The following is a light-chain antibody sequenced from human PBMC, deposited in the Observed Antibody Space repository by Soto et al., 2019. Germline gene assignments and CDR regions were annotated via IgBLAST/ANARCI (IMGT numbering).Light chain of an antibody. CDR1: QGISSA. CDR3: QQFNNYFT. CDR2: DAS. J-gene: IGKJ5*01. V-gene: IGKV1D-13*01. Sequence: AIQLTQSPSSLSASVGDRVTITCRASQGISSALAWYQQKPGKAPKLLIYDASSLESGVPSRFSGSGSGTDFTLTISSLQPEDFATYYCQQFNNYFTFGQGTRVEIK.